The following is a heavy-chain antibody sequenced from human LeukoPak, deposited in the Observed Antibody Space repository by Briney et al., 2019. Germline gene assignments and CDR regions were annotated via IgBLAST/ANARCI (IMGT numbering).Heavy chain of an antibody. CDR1: GFTFPDAW. V-gene: IGHV3-15*01. CDR3: VTAGGQLPYYFNY. CDR2: IKNRNRGRTT. D-gene: IGHD3-10*01. Sequence: GGSLRLSCAASGFTFPDAWMHLVRQAPGKGLEWVGRIKNRNRGRTTDYTAPVKGRFTISRDDSRDTVYLQMNSLKTDDTAVYYCVTAGGQLPYYFNYWGQGTLVTVSS. J-gene: IGHJ1*01.